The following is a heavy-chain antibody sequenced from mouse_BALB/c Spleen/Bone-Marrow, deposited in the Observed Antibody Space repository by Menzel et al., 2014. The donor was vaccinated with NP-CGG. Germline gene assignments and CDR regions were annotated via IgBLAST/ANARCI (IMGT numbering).Heavy chain of an antibody. J-gene: IGHJ3*01. V-gene: IGHV1-12*01. CDR1: GYIFTSYN. D-gene: IGHD2-14*01. CDR3: AIANYYRYGWFAY. CDR2: IYPGNGDT. Sequence: QVQLQQSGAELVKPGASVKMSCKTSGYIFTSYNMHWVKQTPGQGLEWIGAIYPGNGDTSYNQKFKDKATLTADKSSSTAYIQLSSLTSEDAAVYYCAIANYYRYGWFAYWGQGTLVTVSA.